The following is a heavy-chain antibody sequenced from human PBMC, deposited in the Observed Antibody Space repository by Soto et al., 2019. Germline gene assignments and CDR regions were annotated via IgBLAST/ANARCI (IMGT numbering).Heavy chain of an antibody. CDR1: GFTFSGYW. D-gene: IGHD3-10*01. Sequence: EVQLVESGGGLVQPGGSLRLSCAASGFTFSGYWMHWVRQAPGKGLVWVSRINSDGSSTNYADSVKGRFTISRDNAKNTLDLQMNSLRVEDTAVYYCARDPYYPMPTDYWGQGTLVTVSS. CDR2: INSDGSST. V-gene: IGHV3-74*01. CDR3: ARDPYYPMPTDY. J-gene: IGHJ4*02.